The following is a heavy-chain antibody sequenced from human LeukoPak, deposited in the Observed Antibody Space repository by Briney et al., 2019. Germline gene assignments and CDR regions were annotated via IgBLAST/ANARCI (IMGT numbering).Heavy chain of an antibody. CDR3: ARDSGSYYAFDY. J-gene: IGHJ4*02. CDR2: ISSGSGYI. CDR1: GFTFSTYS. Sequence: GSLRLSCAASGFTFSTYSMNWVRQTPGKGLEWVSSISSGSGYIYYADSVKGRFTISRDNAKNSLYLQMNSLRAEDTAAYYCARDSGSYYAFDYWGQGTLVTVSS. D-gene: IGHD1-26*01. V-gene: IGHV3-21*01.